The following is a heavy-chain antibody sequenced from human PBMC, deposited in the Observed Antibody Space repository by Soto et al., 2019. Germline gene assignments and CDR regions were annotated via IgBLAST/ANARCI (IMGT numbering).Heavy chain of an antibody. CDR3: AISLPAITGDVTPHFAY. J-gene: IGHJ4*02. D-gene: IGHD3-16*01. Sequence: ASVKVSCKASGYTFTSYGISWVRQAPGQGLEWMGWISAYNGNTNYAQKLQGRVTMTTDTSTSTAYMELRSLRSDDAAVYYCAISLPAITGDVTPHFAYWSQGSLVTVSS. CDR1: GYTFTSYG. CDR2: ISAYNGNT. V-gene: IGHV1-18*01.